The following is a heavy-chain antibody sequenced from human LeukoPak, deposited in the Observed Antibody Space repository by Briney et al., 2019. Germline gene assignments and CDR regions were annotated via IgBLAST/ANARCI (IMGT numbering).Heavy chain of an antibody. V-gene: IGHV4-39*07. D-gene: IGHD2-15*01. Sequence: SETLSLTCTVSGGSISSSSYYWGWIRQPPGKGLEWIGSIYYSGSTYYNPSLKSRVTISVDTSKNQFSLKLSSVTAADTAVYYCARAPGYCSGGSCYSSYYYYYYYMDVWGKGTTVTVSS. CDR3: ARAPGYCSGGSCYSSYYYYYYYMDV. J-gene: IGHJ6*03. CDR2: IYYSGST. CDR1: GGSISSSSYY.